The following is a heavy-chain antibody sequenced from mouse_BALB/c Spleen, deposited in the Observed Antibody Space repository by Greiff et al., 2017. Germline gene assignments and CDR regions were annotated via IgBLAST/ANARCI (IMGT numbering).Heavy chain of an antibody. CDR3: ARDLGTTVVSPYYAMDY. V-gene: IGHV5-4*02. CDR1: GFTFSDYY. CDR2: ISDGGSYT. D-gene: IGHD1-1*01. J-gene: IGHJ4*01. Sequence: EVQLVESGGGLVKPGGSLKLSCAASGFTFSDYYMYWVRQTPEKRLEWVATISDGGSYTYYPDSVKGRFTISRDNAKNNLYLQMSSLKSEDTAMYYCARDLGTTVVSPYYAMDYWGQGTSVTVSS.